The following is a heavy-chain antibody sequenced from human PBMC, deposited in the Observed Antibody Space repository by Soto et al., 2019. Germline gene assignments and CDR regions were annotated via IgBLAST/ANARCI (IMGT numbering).Heavy chain of an antibody. CDR2: IYYSGST. V-gene: IGHV4-30-4*01. CDR1: VGSISSGDYY. CDR3: AREIPYITIFGVVTALPDYLDY. Sequence: SETLSLTCTVSVGSISSGDYYWSWISQTPGKGLEWIGYIYYSGSTYYNPSLKSRVTISVDTSKNQFSLKLSSVTAADTAVYYCAREIPYITIFGVVTALPDYLDYWGQGTLVTVSS. D-gene: IGHD3-3*01. J-gene: IGHJ4*02.